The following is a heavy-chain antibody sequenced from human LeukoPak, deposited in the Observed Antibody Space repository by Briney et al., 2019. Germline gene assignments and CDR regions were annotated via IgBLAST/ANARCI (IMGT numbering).Heavy chain of an antibody. D-gene: IGHD6-19*01. CDR3: ARSSSGWILDY. CDR1: GFTFSSYS. J-gene: IGHJ4*02. V-gene: IGHV3-48*01. Sequence: PGGSLRLSCAASGFTFSSYSMNWVRQAPGKGLEWVSYISSSSSTIYYADSVKGRFTISRDNAKNSLYLQMNSLRAEDTAVYYCARSSSGWILDYWGQGTLVTVSS. CDR2: ISSSSSTI.